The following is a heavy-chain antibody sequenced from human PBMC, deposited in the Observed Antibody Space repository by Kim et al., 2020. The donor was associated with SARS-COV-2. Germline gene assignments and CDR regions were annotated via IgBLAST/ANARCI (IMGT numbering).Heavy chain of an antibody. CDR2: IYYSGST. D-gene: IGHD1-1*01. CDR1: GGSISSSSYY. CDR3: ARHVQLERRPFDY. J-gene: IGHJ4*02. V-gene: IGHV4-39*01. Sequence: SETLSLTCTVSGGSISSSSYYWGWIRQPPGKGLEWIGSIYYSGSTYYNPSLKSRVTISVDTSKNQFSLKLSSVTAADTAVYYCARHVQLERRPFDYWGQGTLGTVSS.